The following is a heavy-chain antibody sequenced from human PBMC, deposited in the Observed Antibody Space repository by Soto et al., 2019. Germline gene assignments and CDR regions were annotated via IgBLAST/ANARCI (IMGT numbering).Heavy chain of an antibody. V-gene: IGHV3-30*18. D-gene: IGHD4-17*01. CDR1: GFTFSSFA. J-gene: IGHJ4*02. CDR3: AKGTPVNGDYALDY. Sequence: VGSLRLSCAASGFTFSSFAMHWVRQAPGKGLEWVALIAYDGNNKYFADSVKGRFTISRDNSKDTVYLQMDSLRPEDTAVYYCAKGTPVNGDYALDYWGQGSLVTVSS. CDR2: IAYDGNNK.